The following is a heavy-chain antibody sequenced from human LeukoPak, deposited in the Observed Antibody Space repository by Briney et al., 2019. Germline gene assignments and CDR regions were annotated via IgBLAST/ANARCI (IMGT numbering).Heavy chain of an antibody. Sequence: GGSLRLSCAASGFTFNTYAMHWVRQAPGKGLEGVAFIRDDGSNKYYADSVKGRFTISRDNSKNTLYLQMNSLRPEDTGIYYCAKDRYVPTVTRPIGHWGQGTLVTVSS. CDR2: IRDDGSNK. J-gene: IGHJ4*02. CDR1: GFTFNTYA. CDR3: AKDRYVPTVTRPIGH. V-gene: IGHV3-30*02. D-gene: IGHD4-17*01.